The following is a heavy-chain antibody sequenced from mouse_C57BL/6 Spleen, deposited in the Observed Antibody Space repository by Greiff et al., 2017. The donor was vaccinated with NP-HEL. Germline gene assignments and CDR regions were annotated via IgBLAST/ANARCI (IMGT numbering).Heavy chain of an antibody. CDR3: ARQEDERGAPFAY. Sequence: VQLQQPGAELVMPGASVKLSCKASGYTFTSYWMHWVKQRPGQGLEWIGEIDPSDSYTNYNQKFKGKSTLTVDKSSSTAYMQLSSLTSEDSAVYYCARQEDERGAPFAYWGQGTLVTVSA. V-gene: IGHV1-69*01. CDR2: IDPSDSYT. CDR1: GYTFTSYW. J-gene: IGHJ3*01.